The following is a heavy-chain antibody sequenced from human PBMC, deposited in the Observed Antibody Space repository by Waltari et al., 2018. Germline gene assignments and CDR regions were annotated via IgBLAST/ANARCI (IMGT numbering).Heavy chain of an antibody. V-gene: IGHV1-2*02. D-gene: IGHD3-3*01. J-gene: IGHJ3*02. CDR3: ARGGLWAPTRLTNAFDI. Sequence: QVQLVQSGAEVKKPGASVKVSCKASGYTFTGYSMAWVRQAPGQGLEWMGWINPNSGGTNYAQKFQGRVTMTRDTSISTAYMELSRLRSDDTAVYYCARGGLWAPTRLTNAFDIWGQGTMVTVSS. CDR2: INPNSGGT. CDR1: GYTFTGYS.